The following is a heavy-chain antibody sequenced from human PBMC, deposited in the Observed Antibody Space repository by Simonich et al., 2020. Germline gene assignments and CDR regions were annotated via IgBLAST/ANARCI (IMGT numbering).Heavy chain of an antibody. CDR2: IYSGGST. Sequence: EVQLVESGGGLIQPGWSLRLSCAASGFTVSSNYMIWVRQAPGKGRDWFSVIYSGGSTYDADSVKGRFTISRDNSKNTLYLQINSLRAEDTAVYYCARWTATGYYFDYWGQGTLVTVSS. CDR1: GFTVSSNY. V-gene: IGHV3-53*01. J-gene: IGHJ4*02. CDR3: ARWTATGYYFDY. D-gene: IGHD1-1*01.